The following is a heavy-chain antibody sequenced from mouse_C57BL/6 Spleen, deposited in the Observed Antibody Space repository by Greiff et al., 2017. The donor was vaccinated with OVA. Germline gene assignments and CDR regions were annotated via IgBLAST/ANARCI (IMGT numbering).Heavy chain of an antibody. CDR3: ARGQTYYYGAMDY. Sequence: QVQLKQSGAELAKPGASVKLSCKASGYTFTSYWMHWVKQRPGQGLEWIGYINPSSGYTKYNQKFKDKATLTADKSSSTAYMQLSSLTYEDSAVYYCARGQTYYYGAMDYWGQGTSVTVSS. CDR1: GYTFTSYW. J-gene: IGHJ4*01. V-gene: IGHV1-7*01. D-gene: IGHD1-1*01. CDR2: INPSSGYT.